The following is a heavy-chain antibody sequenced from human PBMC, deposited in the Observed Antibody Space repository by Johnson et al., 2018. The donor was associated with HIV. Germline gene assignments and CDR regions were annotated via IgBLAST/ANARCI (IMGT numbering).Heavy chain of an antibody. CDR1: GYSVTGYN. J-gene: IGHJ3*02. V-gene: IGHV3-66*01. CDR3: SRDRGLDAFDI. D-gene: IGHD3-10*01. Sequence: VQLVESGGGLVQPGGSLRLSCAVSGYSVTGYNMNWVRQAPVKGLEWVSVIYHGRASTYYADSVKGRLTISKDNSKNTVYRQMNSLRVEDTAVYYCSRDRGLDAFDIWGQGTMVTVSS. CDR2: IYHGRAST.